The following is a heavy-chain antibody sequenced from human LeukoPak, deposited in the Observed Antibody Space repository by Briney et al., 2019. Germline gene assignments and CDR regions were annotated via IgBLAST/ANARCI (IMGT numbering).Heavy chain of an antibody. CDR1: GGSFSGYY. V-gene: IGHV4-34*01. D-gene: IGHD3-10*01. CDR3: ARGRGSGSYCYYYYMDV. Sequence: SETLSLTCAVYGGSFSGYYWSWIRQPPVKGLEWIGEINHSGSTNYNPSLKSRVTISVDTSKNQFSLKLSSVTAADTAVYYCARGRGSGSYCYYYYMDVWGKGTTVTVSS. CDR2: INHSGST. J-gene: IGHJ6*03.